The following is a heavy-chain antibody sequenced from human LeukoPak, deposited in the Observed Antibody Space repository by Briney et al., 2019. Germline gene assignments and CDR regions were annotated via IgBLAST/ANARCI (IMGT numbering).Heavy chain of an antibody. CDR3: AKDPTDFDSSGQTYFDY. CDR2: ISGSGGIT. V-gene: IGHV3-23*01. J-gene: IGHJ4*02. D-gene: IGHD3-22*01. CDR1: GFTFSSCA. Sequence: GGSLRLSCAASGFTFSSCAMNWVRQAPGKGLEWFSGISGSGGITHYADSVRGRFTISRDNSKNTLYLQMNSLRAEDTAVYYCAKDPTDFDSSGQTYFDYWGQGSLVTVSS.